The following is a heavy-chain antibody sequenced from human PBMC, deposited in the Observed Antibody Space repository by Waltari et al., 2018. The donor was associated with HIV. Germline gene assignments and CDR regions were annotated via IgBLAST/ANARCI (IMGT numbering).Heavy chain of an antibody. D-gene: IGHD6-13*01. CDR2: MNPDSGNT. CDR3: ARRASSWYENRENYFYGMDV. Sequence: QVQLVQSGAEVKKPGASVKVSCQAFGYPFTSYDINWVRQATGQGLEWMGWMNPDSGNTGYAKEFQGRVTMTRKTSITTAYMELSGLRSEDTAVYYCARRASSWYENRENYFYGMDVWGQGTTVTVSS. V-gene: IGHV1-8*01. J-gene: IGHJ6*02. CDR1: GYPFTSYD.